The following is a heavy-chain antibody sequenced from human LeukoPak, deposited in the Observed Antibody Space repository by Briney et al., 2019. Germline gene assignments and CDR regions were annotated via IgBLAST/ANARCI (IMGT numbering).Heavy chain of an antibody. CDR1: GYTFTDYY. CDR3: ARDYCSSTSCYYYYGMDV. CDR2: INPNSSGT. J-gene: IGHJ6*02. V-gene: IGHV1-2*04. D-gene: IGHD2-2*01. Sequence: ASVRVSCKASGYTFTDYYIHWVRQAPGQGLEWMGWINPNSSGTNYAQKFQGWVTMTRDTSISTAYMELSRLRSDDTAVYYCARDYCSSTSCYYYYGMDVWGQGTTVTVSS.